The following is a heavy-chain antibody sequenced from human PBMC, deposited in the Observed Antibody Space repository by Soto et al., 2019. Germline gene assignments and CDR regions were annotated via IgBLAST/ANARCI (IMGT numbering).Heavy chain of an antibody. CDR2: ISSSSRTI. CDR3: ARGAGVVRTYYFDY. J-gene: IGHJ4*02. Sequence: EVQLVESGGGLVQPGGSLRLSCAASGFTFSSYSMNWVRQAPGKGLEWVSYISSSSRTIYYADSVKGRFTISRDNAKNSLYLQMNSLRAEDTAVYYCARGAGVVRTYYFDYWGQGTLVTVSS. V-gene: IGHV3-48*01. CDR1: GFTFSSYS. D-gene: IGHD3-3*01.